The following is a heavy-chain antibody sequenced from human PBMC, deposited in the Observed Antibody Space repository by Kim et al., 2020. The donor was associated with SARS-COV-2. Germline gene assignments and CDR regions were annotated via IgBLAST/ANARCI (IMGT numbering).Heavy chain of an antibody. CDR2: IIPIFGTA. CDR3: ARAPARDYDILTGYYDFDY. J-gene: IGHJ4*02. D-gene: IGHD3-9*01. V-gene: IGHV1-69*13. CDR1: GGTFSSYA. Sequence: SVKVSCKASGGTFSSYAISWVRQAPGQGLEWMGGIIPIFGTANYAQKFQGRVTITADESTSTAYMELSSLRSEDTAVYYCARAPARDYDILTGYYDFDYWGQGTLVTVSS.